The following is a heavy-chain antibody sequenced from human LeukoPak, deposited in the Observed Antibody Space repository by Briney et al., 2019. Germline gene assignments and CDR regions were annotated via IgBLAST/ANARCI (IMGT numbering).Heavy chain of an antibody. CDR2: INPNSGGT. V-gene: IGHV1-2*02. Sequence: ASVKVSCKASGYTFTGYYMHWVRQAPGQGLEWMGWINPNSGGTNYAQKFQGRVTMTRDTSISTAYMELSRLRSDDTAVYYCARYCSSTSCYDLHWFDPWGQGTLVTVSS. J-gene: IGHJ5*02. CDR1: GYTFTGYY. CDR3: ARYCSSTSCYDLHWFDP. D-gene: IGHD2-2*01.